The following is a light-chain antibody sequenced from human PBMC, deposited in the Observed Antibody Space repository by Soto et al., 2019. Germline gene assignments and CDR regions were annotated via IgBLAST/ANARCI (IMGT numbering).Light chain of an antibody. V-gene: IGLV7-43*01. CDR3: LLYYDGTYV. Sequence: QSVLTQPPSVSPGGTVTLTCASSTGAVTSGYSPNWIQQKPGQAPRALVYSSSKKHSWTPARFSGSLLGGKAALTLSGVQPEDEAEYYCLLYYDGTYVFGTGTKVTVL. J-gene: IGLJ1*01. CDR1: TGAVTSGYS. CDR2: SSS.